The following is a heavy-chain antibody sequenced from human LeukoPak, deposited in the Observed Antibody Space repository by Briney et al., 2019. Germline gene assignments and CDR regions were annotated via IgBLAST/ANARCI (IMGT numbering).Heavy chain of an antibody. Sequence: GASVKVSCKVSGYTLTELSMHWVRQAPGKGLEWMGGFDPEDGETIYAQKFQGRVTMTEDTSTDTAYMELSNLRSEDTAVYYCATGGTSWTDEFDYWGQGTLVTVSS. V-gene: IGHV1-24*01. J-gene: IGHJ4*02. CDR2: FDPEDGET. D-gene: IGHD2-2*01. CDR3: ATGGTSWTDEFDY. CDR1: GYTLTELS.